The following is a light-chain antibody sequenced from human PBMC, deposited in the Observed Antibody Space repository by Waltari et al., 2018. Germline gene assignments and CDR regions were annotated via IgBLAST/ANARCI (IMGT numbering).Light chain of an antibody. CDR2: DAS. J-gene: IGKJ3*01. CDR3: QQRSNWPPLFT. CDR1: QSVSIY. V-gene: IGKV3-11*01. Sequence: EIVLTQSPATLSLSPGERATPPCRSSQSVSIYLAWYQQKPGHAPRLLIYDASNRATGIPARFSGSGSGTDFTLTISSLEPEDFAVYYCQQRSNWPPLFTFGPGTKVDIK.